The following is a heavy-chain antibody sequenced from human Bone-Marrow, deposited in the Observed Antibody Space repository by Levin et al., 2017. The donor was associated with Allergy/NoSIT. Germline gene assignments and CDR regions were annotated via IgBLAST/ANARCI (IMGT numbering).Heavy chain of an antibody. J-gene: IGHJ4*02. Sequence: GASVKVSCAASGFSFSSYWMSWVRQAPGKGLEWVANIKQDGSEKNYVDSVKGRFTISRDNAKNSLYLQMNSLRAEDTAVYYCARQLGNFWSGYNYFDYWGQGTLVTVSS. CDR1: GFSFSSYW. V-gene: IGHV3-7*01. CDR2: IKQDGSEK. CDR3: ARQLGNFWSGYNYFDY. D-gene: IGHD3-3*01.